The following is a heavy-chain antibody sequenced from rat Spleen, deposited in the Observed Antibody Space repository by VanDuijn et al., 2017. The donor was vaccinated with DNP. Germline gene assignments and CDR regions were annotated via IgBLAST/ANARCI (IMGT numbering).Heavy chain of an antibody. CDR3: TTLGDY. J-gene: IGHJ2*01. V-gene: IGHV5-20*01. CDR2: ISYDGGST. Sequence: EVQLVESGGGLVQPGRSLKLSCAASGFTFSDYYMAWVRQAPTKGLDWVSSISYDGGSTFYRDSVKSRFTISRDKAKSNLYLQIDSLRSEDTDPYYCTTLGDYWGQGVMVTVSS. CDR1: GFTFSDYY.